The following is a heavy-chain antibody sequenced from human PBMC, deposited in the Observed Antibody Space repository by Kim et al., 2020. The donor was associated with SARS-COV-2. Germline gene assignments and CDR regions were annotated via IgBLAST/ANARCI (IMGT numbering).Heavy chain of an antibody. D-gene: IGHD6-19*01. CDR1: GFYFGGYS. CDR2: ISHDGSDQ. J-gene: IGHJ4*02. V-gene: IGHV3-30*04. CDR3: ARGPHSSGWFSVAPPGEY. Sequence: GGSLRHSCAASGFYFGGYSVHWVRQAPGKGLDWVALISHDGSDQYYADSVKGRFTISRENSRNTLYLEMNSPRVEDTAVYYCARGPHSSGWFSVAPPGEYWGPGTMVTVSS.